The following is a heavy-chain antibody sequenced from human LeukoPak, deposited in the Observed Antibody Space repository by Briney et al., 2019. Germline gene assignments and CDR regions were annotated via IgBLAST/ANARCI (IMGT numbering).Heavy chain of an antibody. CDR1: GFTFSSYG. Sequence: GGSLRLSCAASGFTFSSYGMTWVRQAPGKGLEWVSYISSSSSTIYYADSVKGRFTISRDNAKNSLYLQMSSLRAEDTAVYYCAELGITMIGGVWGKGTTVTISS. D-gene: IGHD3-10*02. V-gene: IGHV3-48*04. J-gene: IGHJ6*04. CDR2: ISSSSSTI. CDR3: AELGITMIGGV.